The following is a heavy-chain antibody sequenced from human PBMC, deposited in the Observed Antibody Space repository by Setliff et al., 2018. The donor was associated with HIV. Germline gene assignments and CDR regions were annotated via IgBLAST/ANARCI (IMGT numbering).Heavy chain of an antibody. CDR1: GVSTSSTSYY. CDR2: IYYSGNT. CDR3: ARGEKPFVSRYSDPHTGYYFYMDV. V-gene: IGHV4-39*07. D-gene: IGHD3-3*01. Sequence: SETLSLTCTVSGVSTSSTSYYWGWIRQPPGKGLEWIGYIYYSGNTYYNPSLKSRVTISVDTSKNQFSLKVTSVSAADTAVYYCARGEKPFVSRYSDPHTGYYFYMDVWGTGTTVTVSS. J-gene: IGHJ6*03.